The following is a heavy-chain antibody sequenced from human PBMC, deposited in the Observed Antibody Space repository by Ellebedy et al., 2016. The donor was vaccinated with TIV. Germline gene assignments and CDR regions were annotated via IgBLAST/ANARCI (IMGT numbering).Heavy chain of an antibody. Sequence: PGGSLRLSCAASGFTFSTYWRSWVRQAPGKGLEWVAKIKQDGSEKHYVDSVKGRFTIFRDNAKNSLYLQMNSLRAEDTAVYYCVRVKPAADVFDYWGQGTVLTVSS. V-gene: IGHV3-7*03. J-gene: IGHJ4*02. CDR1: GFTFSTYW. CDR2: IKQDGSEK. D-gene: IGHD6-13*01. CDR3: VRVKPAADVFDY.